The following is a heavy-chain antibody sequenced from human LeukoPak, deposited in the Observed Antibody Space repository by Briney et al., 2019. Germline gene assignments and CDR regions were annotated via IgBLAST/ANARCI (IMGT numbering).Heavy chain of an antibody. CDR3: ARPYYYDSRIDP. D-gene: IGHD3-22*01. CDR2: MYYSGST. CDR1: GGSIKKGDYY. Sequence: SRTLSLNCTVSGGSIKKGDYYWSWIRQPPGKGLEWIAYMYYSGSTYYNPSLKSRVTMSADTSKNQLSLKLSSVTAADTAVYYCARPYYYDSRIDPWGQGILVTVSS. J-gene: IGHJ5*02. V-gene: IGHV4-30-4*01.